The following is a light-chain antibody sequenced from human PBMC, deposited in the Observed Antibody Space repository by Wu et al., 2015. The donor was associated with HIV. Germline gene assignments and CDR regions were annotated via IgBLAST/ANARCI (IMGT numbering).Light chain of an antibody. CDR2: DVS. J-gene: IGKJ5*01. CDR3: QQYTNWPLT. Sequence: EVVLTQSPGTLSLSPGERATLSCRSSQTVSSGYLAWYQQKPGQAPRLLIYDVSNRATGIPPRFSGSRSGTDFTLTITSLEAEDFAIYYCQQYTNWPLTFGQGTRLEIK. CDR1: QTVSSGY. V-gene: IGKV3-11*01.